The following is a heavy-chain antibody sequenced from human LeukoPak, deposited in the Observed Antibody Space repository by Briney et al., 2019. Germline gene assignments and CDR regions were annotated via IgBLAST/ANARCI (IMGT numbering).Heavy chain of an antibody. V-gene: IGHV1-69*13. CDR1: GGTFSSYA. J-gene: IGHJ4*02. D-gene: IGHD1-26*01. Sequence: SVKVSCKASGGTFSSYAISWVRQAPGQGLEWMGGIIPIFGTANYAQKLQGRVTITADESTSTAYMELSSLRSEDTAVYYCARGARIVGATKYYFDYWGQGTLVTVSS. CDR3: ARGARIVGATKYYFDY. CDR2: IIPIFGTA.